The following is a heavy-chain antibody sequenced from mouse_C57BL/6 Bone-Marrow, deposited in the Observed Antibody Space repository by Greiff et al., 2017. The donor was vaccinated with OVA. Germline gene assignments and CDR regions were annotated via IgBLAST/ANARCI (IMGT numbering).Heavy chain of an antibody. CDR1: GYTFTSYW. J-gene: IGHJ2*01. V-gene: IGHV1-64*01. Sequence: QVQLQQPGAELVKPGASVKLSCKASGYTFTSYWMHWVKQRPGQGLEWIGMIHPNSGSTNYNEKFKSKATLTVDKSPSTAYMQLSSLTSEDSAVYYCARWDYYGSSYEWGQGTTLTVSS. CDR3: ARWDYYGSSYE. D-gene: IGHD1-1*01. CDR2: IHPNSGST.